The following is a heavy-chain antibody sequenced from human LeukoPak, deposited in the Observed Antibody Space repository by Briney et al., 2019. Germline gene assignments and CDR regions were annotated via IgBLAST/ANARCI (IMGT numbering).Heavy chain of an antibody. Sequence: GGSLRLSCAASGFSFSNSWMYWVRQGPGKGPVWVSRMKTDGTRIEYADSVKGRFTISRDNAKNTLFLQMSSLRVEDTAVYYCARGADHGGSYYPDWGQGTLVTVSS. J-gene: IGHJ4*02. CDR1: GFSFSNSW. D-gene: IGHD3-10*01. CDR3: ARGADHGGSYYPD. V-gene: IGHV3-74*01. CDR2: MKTDGTRI.